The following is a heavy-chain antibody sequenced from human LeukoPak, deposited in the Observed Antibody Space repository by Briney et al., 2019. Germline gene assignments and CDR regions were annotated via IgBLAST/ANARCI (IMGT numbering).Heavy chain of an antibody. CDR1: GYTFTGYY. V-gene: IGHV1-2*02. D-gene: IGHD3-22*01. Sequence: GASVKVSCKASGYTFTGYYMHWVRQAPGQGLEWMGWINPNSGGTNYAQKFQGRVTMTRDASISTAYMELSRLRSDDTAVYYCARSRASLVIVVVDWYFDLWGRGTLVTVSS. CDR3: ARSRASLVIVVVDWYFDL. J-gene: IGHJ2*01. CDR2: INPNSGGT.